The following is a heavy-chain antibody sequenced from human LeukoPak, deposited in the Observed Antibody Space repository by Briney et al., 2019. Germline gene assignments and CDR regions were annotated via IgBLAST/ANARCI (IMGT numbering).Heavy chain of an antibody. J-gene: IGHJ4*02. CDR3: ATGWLQLSYFDY. CDR1: GYTFTSYY. D-gene: IGHD5-24*01. CDR2: INPSGGST. Sequence: ASVTVSFKASGYTFTSYYMHWVRQAPGQGLEWMGIINPSGGSTSYAQKFQGRVTMTRDTSTSTVYIELSSLRSEDTAVYYCATGWLQLSYFDYWGQGTLVTVSS. V-gene: IGHV1-46*01.